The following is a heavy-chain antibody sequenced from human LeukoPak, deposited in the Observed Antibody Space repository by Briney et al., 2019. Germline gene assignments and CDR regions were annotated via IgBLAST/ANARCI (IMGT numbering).Heavy chain of an antibody. CDR3: ARRCSGGSCYYYYGMDV. CDR1: GGSISSGGYS. V-gene: IGHV4-30-2*01. J-gene: IGHJ6*04. CDR2: IYHSGST. Sequence: SETLSLTCAVPGGSISSGGYSWSWIRQPPGKGLEWIGYIYHSGSTYYNPSLKSRVTISVDRSKNQFSLKLSSVTAADTAVYYCARRCSGGSCYYYYGMDVWGKGTTVTVSS. D-gene: IGHD2-15*01.